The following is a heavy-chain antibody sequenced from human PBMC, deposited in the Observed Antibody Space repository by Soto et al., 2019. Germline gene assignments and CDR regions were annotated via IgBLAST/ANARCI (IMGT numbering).Heavy chain of an antibody. CDR1: GDSVSSNSAA. J-gene: IGHJ6*02. V-gene: IGHV6-1*01. Sequence: SQTLSLTCAISGDSVSSNSAAWNWIRQSPSRGLEWLGRTYYRSKWYNDYAVSVKSRITINPDTSKNQFSLQLNSVTPEDTAVYYCARKAVADYYYYYGMDVWGQGTMVTVSS. D-gene: IGHD6-19*01. CDR2: TYYRSKWYN. CDR3: ARKAVADYYYYYGMDV.